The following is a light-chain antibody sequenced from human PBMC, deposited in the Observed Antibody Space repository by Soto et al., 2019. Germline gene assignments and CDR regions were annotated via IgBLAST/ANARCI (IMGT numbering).Light chain of an antibody. CDR2: DAS. CDR3: QQYDTWPS. CDR1: RSVGNNY. J-gene: IGKJ2*01. V-gene: IGKV3-20*01. Sequence: EIVLTQSPGTLSLSPGERATLSCRASRSVGNNYLAWYQQRPGQAPNLLIYDASSRATGIPDRISGSGSGTDFTLTITRLEPEDSAMYYCQQYDTWPSFGQGTKLQIK.